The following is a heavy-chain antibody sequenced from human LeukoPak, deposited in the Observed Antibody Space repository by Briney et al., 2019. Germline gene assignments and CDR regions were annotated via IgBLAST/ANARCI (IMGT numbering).Heavy chain of an antibody. CDR1: GYTFTSYG. V-gene: IGHV1-18*01. CDR2: ISAYNGNT. CDR3: ARHFSFDY. J-gene: IGHJ4*02. Sequence: ASVKVSCKASGYTFTSYGISWVRQAPGQGLEWMGWISAYNGNTNYAQKFQGRVTMTRDTSISTAYMELSRLRSDDTAVYYCARHFSFDYWGQGTLVTVSS. D-gene: IGHD2/OR15-2a*01.